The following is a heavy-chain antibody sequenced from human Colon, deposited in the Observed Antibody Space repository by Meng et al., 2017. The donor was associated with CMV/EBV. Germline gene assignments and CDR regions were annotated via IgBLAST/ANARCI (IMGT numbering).Heavy chain of an antibody. CDR2: ISYGSSYM. Sequence: GESLKISCVDSGFIRNRSQIDGVRQAPGKGLEWVASISYGSSYMYYLDSVQGRFTISRDNTANSLYLQMNSLRAEDSAVYYCARQTSSSTYDFWGQGTLVTVSS. J-gene: IGHJ4*02. CDR3: ARQTSSSTYDF. CDR1: GFIRNRSQ. D-gene: IGHD1-1*01. V-gene: IGHV3-21*01.